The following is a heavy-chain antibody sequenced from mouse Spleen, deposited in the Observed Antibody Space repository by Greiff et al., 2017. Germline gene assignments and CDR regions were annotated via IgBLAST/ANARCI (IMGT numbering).Heavy chain of an antibody. D-gene: IGHD2-1*01. J-gene: IGHJ4*01. CDR2: ISYDGSN. V-gene: IGHV3-6*01. CDR3: AGYYGNYVAMDY. CDR1: GYSITSGYY. Sequence: VQLQQSGPGLVKPSQSLSLTCSVTGYSITSGYYWNWIRQFPGNKLEWMGYISYDGSNNYNPSLKNRISITRDTSKNQFFLKLNSVTTEDTATYYCAGYYGNYVAMDYWGQGTSVTVSS.